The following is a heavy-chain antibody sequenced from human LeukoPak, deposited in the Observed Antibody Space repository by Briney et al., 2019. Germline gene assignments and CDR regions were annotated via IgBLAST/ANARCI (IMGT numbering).Heavy chain of an antibody. CDR3: ARAEYGSGSYHPDY. CDR1: GYTITGYY. V-gene: IGHV1-2*02. CDR2: INPNSGGT. D-gene: IGHD3-10*01. Sequence: ASVKVSCKASGYTITGYYMHWVRQAPGQGLEWMGWINPNSGGTNYAQKFQGRVTMTRDTSISTAYMELSRLRSDDTAVYYCARAEYGSGSYHPDYWGQGTLVTVSS. J-gene: IGHJ4*02.